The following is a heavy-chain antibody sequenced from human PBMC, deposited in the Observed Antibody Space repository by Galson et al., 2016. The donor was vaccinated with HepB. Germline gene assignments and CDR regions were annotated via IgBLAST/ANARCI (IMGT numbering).Heavy chain of an antibody. CDR1: GFSLSTRAVC. J-gene: IGHJ4*02. Sequence: PALVKPTQTLTLTCTFSGFSLSTRAVCLGWFRQPPGKALEWLARLYWHDDNRHSPSLKSRVTVTKDTARNQVVLTMTNMDPVDTAKYYCAHGSGWLFDYWGQGTLVTVSS. D-gene: IGHD6-19*01. CDR2: LYWHDDN. V-gene: IGHV2-5*01. CDR3: AHGSGWLFDY.